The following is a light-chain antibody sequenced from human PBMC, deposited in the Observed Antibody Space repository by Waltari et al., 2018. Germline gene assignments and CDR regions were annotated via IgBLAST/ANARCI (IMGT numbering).Light chain of an antibody. CDR1: SSDVGAYNS. CDR3: SSYTTSRTVI. Sequence: QSALTQPASVSGSPGQSLTISCTGTSSDVGAYNSVSWYQQHPGKAPKLMIYDVYNRPSGVSDRFSGYKAGNAASLSISGLQAEDEADYYCSSYTTSRTVIFGGGTKLSVL. CDR2: DVY. J-gene: IGLJ2*01. V-gene: IGLV2-14*03.